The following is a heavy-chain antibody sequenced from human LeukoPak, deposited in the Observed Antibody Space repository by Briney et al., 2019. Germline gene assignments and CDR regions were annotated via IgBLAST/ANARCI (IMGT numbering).Heavy chain of an antibody. CDR2: ISYDGSNK. CDR1: GFTFSSYA. J-gene: IGHJ3*02. V-gene: IGHV3-30*01. D-gene: IGHD3-22*01. CDR3: AREISRYYDSSGYLLRGAFDI. Sequence: PGRSLRLSCAASGFTFSSYAVHWVRQAPGKGLEWVAVISYDGSNKYYADSVKGRFTISRDNSKNTLYLQMNSLRAEDTAVYYCAREISRYYDSSGYLLRGAFDIWGQGTMVTVSS.